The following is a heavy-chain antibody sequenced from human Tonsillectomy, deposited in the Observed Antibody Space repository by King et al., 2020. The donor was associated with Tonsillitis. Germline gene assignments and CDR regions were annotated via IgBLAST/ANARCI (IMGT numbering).Heavy chain of an antibody. CDR1: GFTFSSYS. V-gene: IGHV3-48*04. Sequence: VQLVESGGGLVQPGGSLRLSCAASGFTFSSYSMNWVRQAPGKGLEWVSYISSSSSTIYYADSVKGRFTISRDNAKNSLYLQMNSLRAEDTAVYYCARATTLYFDYWGQGTLVTVSS. CDR2: ISSSSSTI. J-gene: IGHJ4*02. D-gene: IGHD1-26*01. CDR3: ARATTLYFDY.